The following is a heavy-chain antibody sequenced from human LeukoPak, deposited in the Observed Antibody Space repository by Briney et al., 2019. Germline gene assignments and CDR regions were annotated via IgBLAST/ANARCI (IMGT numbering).Heavy chain of an antibody. D-gene: IGHD2-2*01. V-gene: IGHV3-21*01. CDR2: ISSSSSYI. Sequence: GGSLRLSCAASGFTFSSYSMNWVRQAPGKGLEWVSSISSSSSYIYYADSVKGRFTISRDNAKNSLYLQMNSLRAEDTAVYYCARDLTLGYCSSTSCLSPHYYYGMDVWGQGTTVTVSS. CDR1: GFTFSSYS. CDR3: ARDLTLGYCSSTSCLSPHYYYGMDV. J-gene: IGHJ6*02.